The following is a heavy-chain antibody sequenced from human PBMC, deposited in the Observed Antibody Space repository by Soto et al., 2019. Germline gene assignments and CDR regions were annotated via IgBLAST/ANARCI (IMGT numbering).Heavy chain of an antibody. J-gene: IGHJ6*03. CDR3: ARRTADSGYADDYYYYYMDV. CDR2: TYYRSKWYN. V-gene: IGHV6-1*01. CDR1: GDSVSSNSAA. D-gene: IGHD5-12*01. Sequence: KQSQTLSLTCAISGDSVSSNSAAWNWIRQSPSRGLEWLGRTYYRSKWYNDYAVSVKSRITINPDTSKNQFSLQLNSVTPVDTAVYYCARRTADSGYADDYYYYYMDVWGKGTTVTVSS.